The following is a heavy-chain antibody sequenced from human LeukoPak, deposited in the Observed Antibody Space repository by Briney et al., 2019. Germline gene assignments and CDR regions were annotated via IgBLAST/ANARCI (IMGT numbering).Heavy chain of an antibody. CDR2: VYSGGNT. J-gene: IGHJ2*01. D-gene: IGHD5-12*01. Sequence: GGSLRLSCAASGFTVGSSYMNWVRQAPGKGLEWVSVVYSGGNTYYADSVKGRFTISRDYSKNTLYLQMNSLRAEDTAVYYCARVGSGSHYWYFDLWGRGTLVTVSS. CDR1: GFTVGSSY. V-gene: IGHV3-53*01. CDR3: ARVGSGSHYWYFDL.